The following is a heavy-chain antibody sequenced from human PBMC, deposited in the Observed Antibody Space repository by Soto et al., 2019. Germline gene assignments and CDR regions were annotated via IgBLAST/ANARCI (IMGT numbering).Heavy chain of an antibody. V-gene: IGHV3-33*01. D-gene: IGHD4-17*01. CDR1: GFTFSSYG. CDR2: IWYDGSNK. J-gene: IGHJ4*02. CDR3: ARGASMTTVTTALY. Sequence: GGSLRLSCAASGFTFSSYGMHWVRQAPGKGLEWVAVIWYDGSNKYYADSVKGRFTISRDNSKNTLYLQMNSLRAEDTAVYYCARGASMTTVTTALYWGQGTQVTVSS.